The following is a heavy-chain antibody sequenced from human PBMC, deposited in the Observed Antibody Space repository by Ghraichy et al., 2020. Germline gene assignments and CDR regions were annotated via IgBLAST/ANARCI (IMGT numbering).Heavy chain of an antibody. V-gene: IGHV4-61*02. Sequence: SETLSLTCIVSGGSIRSGGHYWSWIRQPVGQGLEWIGRIHVSGSTYYTSSLKSRVTISIDTSRNQFSLKLSSVTAADTAVYYCARDGLVASWYYYMDVWGKGTTVNVSS. CDR3: ARDGLVASWYYYMDV. J-gene: IGHJ6*03. CDR2: IHVSGST. D-gene: IGHD3/OR15-3a*01. CDR1: GGSIRSGGHY.